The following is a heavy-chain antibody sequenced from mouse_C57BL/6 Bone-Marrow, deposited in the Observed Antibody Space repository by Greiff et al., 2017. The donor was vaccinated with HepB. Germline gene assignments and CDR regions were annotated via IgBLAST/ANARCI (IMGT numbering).Heavy chain of an antibody. J-gene: IGHJ4*01. CDR3: ARPRITTVEDAMDY. CDR2: ISSGSSTI. D-gene: IGHD1-1*01. CDR1: GFTFSDYG. Sequence: DVQLVESGGGLVKPGGSLKLSCAASGFTFSDYGMHWVRQAPEKGLEWVAYISSGSSTIYYADTVKGRFTISRDNAKNTLFLQMTSLRSEDTAMYYCARPRITTVEDAMDYWGQGTSVTVSS. V-gene: IGHV5-17*01.